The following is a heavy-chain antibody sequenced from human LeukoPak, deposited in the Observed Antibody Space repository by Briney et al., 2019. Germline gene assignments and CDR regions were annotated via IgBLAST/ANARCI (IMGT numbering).Heavy chain of an antibody. J-gene: IGHJ4*02. V-gene: IGHV1-18*01. CDR3: ARAFSASKSCDY. Sequence: GASVKVSCRTSGYDFSTYGITWVRQAPGQGLEYMGWIRPSNGNRNYAQKVQDRVTLTTDTSTSTVNMELRSLRSDDTAVYYCARAFSASKSCDYWGQGTLVTVSS. CDR1: GYDFSTYG. D-gene: IGHD6-19*01. CDR2: IRPSNGNR.